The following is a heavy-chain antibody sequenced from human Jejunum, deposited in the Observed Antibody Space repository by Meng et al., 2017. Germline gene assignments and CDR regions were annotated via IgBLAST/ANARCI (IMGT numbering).Heavy chain of an antibody. CDR2: VSSSGART. V-gene: IGHV3-23*01. CDR1: GFTFSSYD. D-gene: IGHD6-13*01. CDR3: ARRLSSSSSSDY. Sequence: SCAASGFTFSSYDMRWVRQAPGKGLEWVSSVSSSGARTYYADSVKGRFTISRDNAKNTLSLEMNSLRAEDTATYYCARRLSSSSSSDYWGQGTLVTVSS. J-gene: IGHJ4*02.